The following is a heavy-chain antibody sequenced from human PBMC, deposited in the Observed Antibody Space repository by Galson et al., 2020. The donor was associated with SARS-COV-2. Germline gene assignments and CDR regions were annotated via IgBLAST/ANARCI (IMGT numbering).Heavy chain of an antibody. D-gene: IGHD3-22*01. CDR3: AREGGYYYDSSGLLDY. CDR1: GYTFTSYG. Sequence: ASVKVSCKASGYTFTSYGISWVRQAPGQGLEWMGWIIAYNGNTNYAQKLQGRVTMTTDTSTSTAYMELRSLRSDDTAVDYCAREGGYYYDSSGLLDYWGQGTLVTVSS. V-gene: IGHV1-18*04. CDR2: IIAYNGNT. J-gene: IGHJ4*02.